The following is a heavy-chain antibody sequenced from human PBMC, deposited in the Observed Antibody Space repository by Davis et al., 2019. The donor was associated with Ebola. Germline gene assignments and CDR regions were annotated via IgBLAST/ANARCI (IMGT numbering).Heavy chain of an antibody. D-gene: IGHD6-13*01. CDR1: GGSISSGGYY. V-gene: IGHV4-31*03. Sequence: PSETLSLTCTVSGGSISSGGYYWSWIRQHPGKGLEWIGYIYYSGSTYYNPSLKSRVTISVDTSKNQFSLKLSSVTAADTAVYYCAICSSWYAWFDPWGQGTLVTVSS. CDR3: AICSSWYAWFDP. J-gene: IGHJ5*02. CDR2: IYYSGST.